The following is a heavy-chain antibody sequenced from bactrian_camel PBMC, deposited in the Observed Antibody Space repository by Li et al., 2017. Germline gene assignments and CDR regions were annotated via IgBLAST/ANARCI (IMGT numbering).Heavy chain of an antibody. CDR3: AKMGGIQPSY. D-gene: IGHD5*01. CDR2: INSGGGTT. J-gene: IGHJ4*01. Sequence: HVQLVESGGGLVQPGGSLRISCAASGITISNYWMYWVRQAPGKGLEWVSVINSGGGTTYYADSVKGRFTISSDNAKNTVYLQWDSLKTEDTALYYWAKMGGIQPSYWGQGTQVTVS. CDR1: GITISNYW. V-gene: IGHV3S1*01.